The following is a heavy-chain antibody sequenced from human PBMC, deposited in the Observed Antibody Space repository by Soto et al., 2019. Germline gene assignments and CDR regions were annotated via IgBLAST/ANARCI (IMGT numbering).Heavy chain of an antibody. V-gene: IGHV1-69*12. CDR2: IIPFFNTA. CDR1: GGTFNRSA. Sequence: QVQLVQSGAEVKQPGSSVKVSCKAAGGTFNRSAISWVRQAPGQGLEWMGGIIPFFNTANSAQKFQGRVTFTADETTATVYMELSSLRADDTAIYYCARLTYLNTWPLFDYWGQGTLVTVSS. CDR3: ARLTYLNTWPLFDY. D-gene: IGHD1-20*01. J-gene: IGHJ4*02.